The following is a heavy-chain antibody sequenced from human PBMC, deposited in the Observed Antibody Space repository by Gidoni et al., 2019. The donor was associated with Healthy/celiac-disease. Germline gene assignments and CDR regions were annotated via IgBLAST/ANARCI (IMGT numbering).Heavy chain of an antibody. CDR3: ARSIVVVTASFDY. CDR2: IYYSGST. V-gene: IGHV4-31*03. CDR1: GGSISRGGYY. D-gene: IGHD2-21*02. Sequence: QVQLQESGPGLVKPSQTLSLTCTVSGGSISRGGYYRSWIRQHPGKGLEWIGYIYYSGSTYYNPSLKSRVTISVDTSKNQFSLKLSSVTAADTAVYYCARSIVVVTASFDYWGQGTLVTVSS. J-gene: IGHJ4*02.